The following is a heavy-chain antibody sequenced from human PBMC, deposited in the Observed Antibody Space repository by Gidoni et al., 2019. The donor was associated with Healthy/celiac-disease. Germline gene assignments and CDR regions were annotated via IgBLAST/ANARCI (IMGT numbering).Heavy chain of an antibody. CDR3: ARDRGSRRITIFGVVIMRGAFDI. Sequence: QVQLQQSGPGLVKPSQTLSLTCAISGDSVSSNRAAWNWIRQSPSRGLEWLGRTYYRSKWYNDYAVSVKSRITINPDTSKNQFSLQLNSVTPEDTAVYYCARDRGSRRITIFGVVIMRGAFDIWGQGTMVTVSS. CDR1: GDSVSSNRAA. V-gene: IGHV6-1*01. CDR2: TYYRSKWYN. D-gene: IGHD3-3*01. J-gene: IGHJ3*02.